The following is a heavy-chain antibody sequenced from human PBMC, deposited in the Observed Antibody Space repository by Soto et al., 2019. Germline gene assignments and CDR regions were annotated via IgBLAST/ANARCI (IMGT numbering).Heavy chain of an antibody. CDR1: GGTFSSYT. V-gene: IGHV1-69*02. J-gene: IGHJ4*02. CDR3: GYSSGWYGSLGY. Sequence: QVQLVQSGAEVKKPGSSVKVSCKASGGTFSSYTISWVRQAPGQGLEWMGRIIPILGIANYAQKFQGRVTITADKSTSTAYMELSSLRSEDTAAYYCGYSSGWYGSLGYWGQGTLVTVSS. CDR2: IIPILGIA. D-gene: IGHD6-19*01.